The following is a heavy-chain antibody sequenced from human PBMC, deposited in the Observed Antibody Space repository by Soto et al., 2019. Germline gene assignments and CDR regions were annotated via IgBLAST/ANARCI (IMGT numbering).Heavy chain of an antibody. Sequence: EVQLLESGGGLVQPGGSLRLSCAASGFTFSAYAMGWVRQAPVKGLEWVSTIHGGGGATHYADSVKGRFTISRDDSKNTLYAQMISLRAEDTAVYYFAKLEGHPLEYWYLDFWGRGTLVTVSS. V-gene: IGHV3-23*01. CDR1: GFTFSAYA. J-gene: IGHJ2*01. D-gene: IGHD1-1*01. CDR2: IHGGGGAT. CDR3: AKLEGHPLEYWYLDF.